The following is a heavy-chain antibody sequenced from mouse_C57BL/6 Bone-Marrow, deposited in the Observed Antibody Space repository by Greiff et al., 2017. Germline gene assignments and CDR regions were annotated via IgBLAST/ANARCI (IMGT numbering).Heavy chain of an antibody. CDR2: IDPETGGT. Sequence: VQLMESGAELVRPGASVTLSCKASGYTFTDYEMHWVKQTPVHGLEWIGAIDPETGGTAYNQKFKGKAILTADKSSSTAYMELRSLTSEDSAVYYCTSPHFDYWGQGTTLTVSS. J-gene: IGHJ2*01. V-gene: IGHV1-15*01. CDR3: TSPHFDY. CDR1: GYTFTDYE.